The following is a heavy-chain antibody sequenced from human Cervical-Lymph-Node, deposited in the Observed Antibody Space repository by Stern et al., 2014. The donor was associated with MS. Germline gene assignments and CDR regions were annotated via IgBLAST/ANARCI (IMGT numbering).Heavy chain of an antibody. Sequence: VQLQESGPGLVKPSETLSLTCTVSGGSISSYHWSWIRQPPGKGLECIGDIDYSGSTNYNPSLKSRVTISVDTSKKQFSLKLSSVTAADTAVYYCAREGRYCSSTNCYRGGMDVWGQGTTVTVSS. D-gene: IGHD2-2*01. CDR3: AREGRYCSSTNCYRGGMDV. CDR1: GGSISSYH. J-gene: IGHJ6*02. CDR2: IDYSGST. V-gene: IGHV4-59*01.